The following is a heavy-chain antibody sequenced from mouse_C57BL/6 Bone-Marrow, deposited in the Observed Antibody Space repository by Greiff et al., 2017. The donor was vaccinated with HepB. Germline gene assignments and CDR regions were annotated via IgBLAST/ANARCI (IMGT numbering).Heavy chain of an antibody. J-gene: IGHJ2*01. CDR2: IWSDGST. V-gene: IGHV2-6-1*01. D-gene: IGHD2-3*01. CDR3: ARHEGMVTTLFDY. CDR1: GFSLTSYG. Sequence: VNVVESGPGLVAPSQSLSITCTVSGFSLTSYGVHWVRQPPGKGLEWLVVIWSDGSTTYNSALKSRLSISKDNSKSQVFLKMNSLQTDDTAMYYCARHEGMVTTLFDYWGQGTTLTVSS.